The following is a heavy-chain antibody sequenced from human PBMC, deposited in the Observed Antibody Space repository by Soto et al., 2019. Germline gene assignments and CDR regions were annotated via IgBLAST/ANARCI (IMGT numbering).Heavy chain of an antibody. V-gene: IGHV3-30*18. Sequence: PGGSLRLSCAASGFTFSSYGMHWVRQAPGKGLEWVAVISYDGSNKYYADSVKGRFTISRDNSKNTLYLQMNSLRAEDTAVYYCAKDGGFGGVGDYYYYGIDVWGQGTKVTVYS. J-gene: IGHJ6*02. CDR2: ISYDGSNK. CDR1: GFTFSSYG. D-gene: IGHD3-16*01. CDR3: AKDGGFGGVGDYYYYGIDV.